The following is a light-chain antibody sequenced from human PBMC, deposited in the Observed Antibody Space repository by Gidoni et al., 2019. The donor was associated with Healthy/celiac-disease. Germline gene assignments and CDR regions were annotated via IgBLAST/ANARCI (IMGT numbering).Light chain of an antibody. CDR2: DVS. CDR3: SSYTSSSTPHVV. V-gene: IGLV2-14*03. CDR1: SSDVGGYNY. J-gene: IGLJ2*01. Sequence: SGSPGQSITISCTGTSSDVGGYNYVSWYQHHPGKAPKLMIYDVSNRPSGVSNRFSGSKSGNTASLTISGLQAEDEADYYCSSYTSSSTPHVVFGGGTKLTVL.